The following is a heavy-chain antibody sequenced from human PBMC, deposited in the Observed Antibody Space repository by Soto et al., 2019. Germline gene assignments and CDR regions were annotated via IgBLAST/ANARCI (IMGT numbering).Heavy chain of an antibody. CDR2: ISATTPNT. CDR1: GFTFSKFP. D-gene: IGHD1-1*01. J-gene: IGHJ5*02. CDR3: ARDWNLDQ. V-gene: IGHV3-23*01. Sequence: VQLLESGGGLVQPGGSPRLSCTASGFTFSKFPMNWVRQAPGKGLEWVSTISATTPNTYYGDSVKGRFTISRDNSKSTLYLHMHSLTAEDTAVYYCARDWNLDQWGQGTLVT.